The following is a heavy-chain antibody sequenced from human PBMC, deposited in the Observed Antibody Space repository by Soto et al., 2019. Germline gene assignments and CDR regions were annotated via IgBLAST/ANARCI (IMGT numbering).Heavy chain of an antibody. J-gene: IGHJ6*02. V-gene: IGHV1-58*01. CDR3: ARRLLWFGAKGGVDV. Sequence: SVKVSCKTSGFTLSSSAVQWVRQARGQRLEWIGWIVAGSGNTHYAQRFQERVTITRDMSTSTAYLELSSLRSEDTAMYYCARRLLWFGAKGGVDVWGQGATVTVSS. CDR2: IVAGSGNT. D-gene: IGHD3-10*01. CDR1: GFTLSSSA.